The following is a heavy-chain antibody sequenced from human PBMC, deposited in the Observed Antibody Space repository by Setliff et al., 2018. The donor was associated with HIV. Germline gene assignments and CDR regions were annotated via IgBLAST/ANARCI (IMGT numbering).Heavy chain of an antibody. V-gene: IGHV3-9*01. D-gene: IGHD1-26*01. CDR3: ARDATRGGDFDF. CDR2: ISWNGGTI. CDR1: GFTFDDYA. Sequence: SLKISCAASGFTFDDYAMHWVRQAPGKGLDWVSGISWNGGTIDYVDSVKGRFTMSRDNAKNLVYLEMNSLKVEDTAVYYCARDATRGGDFDFWGQGTLVTVSS. J-gene: IGHJ4*02.